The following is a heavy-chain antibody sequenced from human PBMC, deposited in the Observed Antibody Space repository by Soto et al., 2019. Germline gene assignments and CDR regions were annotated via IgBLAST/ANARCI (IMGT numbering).Heavy chain of an antibody. J-gene: IGHJ4*02. Sequence: SVKVSCKASGGTFSRYGISWVRQAPGQGLEWMGGIIPIFGTANYAQKFQGRVTITADESTSTAYMELSSLRSKDTAVYYCARGLVGATTDFDYWGQGTLVTVSS. CDR3: ARGLVGATTDFDY. V-gene: IGHV1-69*01. D-gene: IGHD1-26*01. CDR1: GGTFSRYG. CDR2: IIPIFGTA.